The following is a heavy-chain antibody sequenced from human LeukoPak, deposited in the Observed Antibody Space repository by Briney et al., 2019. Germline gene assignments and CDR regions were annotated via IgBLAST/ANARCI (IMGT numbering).Heavy chain of an antibody. CDR1: GFTFSTYS. V-gene: IGHV3-21*01. D-gene: IGHD3-10*01. Sequence: GGSLRLSCAASGFTFSTYSMNWVRQAPGKGLEWVSFISSTSSYIYYADSVKGRFTISRDNAKNSLYLQMNSLRAEDTAVYYCAREGGGGSGGPEDHWGHGTLVSVSS. CDR3: AREGGGGSGGPEDH. CDR2: ISSTSSYI. J-gene: IGHJ4*01.